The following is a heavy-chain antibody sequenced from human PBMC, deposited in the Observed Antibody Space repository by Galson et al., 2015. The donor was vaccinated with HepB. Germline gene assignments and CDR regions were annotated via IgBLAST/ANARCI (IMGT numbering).Heavy chain of an antibody. J-gene: IGHJ5*02. Sequence: ETLSLTCTVSSGPISSSDYYWGWVRQPPGKGLEWIGNIYYGGITSYNPSLKSRVTISVDTSKKQFSLKLTSVTAADTAVYYCARGAWGWLPESWGQGTLVTVSS. V-gene: IGHV4-39*07. CDR1: SGPISSSDYY. D-gene: IGHD2-15*01. CDR2: IYYGGIT. CDR3: ARGAWGWLPES.